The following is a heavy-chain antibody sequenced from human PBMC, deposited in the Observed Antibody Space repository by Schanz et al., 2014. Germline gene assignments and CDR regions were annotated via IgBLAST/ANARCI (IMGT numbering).Heavy chain of an antibody. CDR1: GGTFSSFG. CDR2: IIPSLGLA. Sequence: VQLEQSGAEVKKPGSSVKVSCKASGGTFSSFGINWVRQAPGQGLEWMGRIIPSLGLAKYEQKFQDKVTITADTSTTTAYMELSGLRSDDTAVYYCATLDYADSVSWGQGTLVTVSS. J-gene: IGHJ5*02. D-gene: IGHD4-17*01. V-gene: IGHV1-69*02. CDR3: ATLDYADSVS.